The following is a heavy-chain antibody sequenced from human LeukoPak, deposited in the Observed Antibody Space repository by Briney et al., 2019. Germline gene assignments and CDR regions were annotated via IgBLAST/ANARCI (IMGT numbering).Heavy chain of an antibody. Sequence: ASVKVSCKASGYTFTGYYMHWVRQAPGQGLEWMGWINPNSGGTNYAQKFQGWVTMTRDTSISTAYMELSRLRSDDTAVCYCARAPGGSGWFDYYYYGMDVWGQGTTVTVSS. CDR2: INPNSGGT. CDR3: ARAPGGSGWFDYYYYGMDV. J-gene: IGHJ6*02. CDR1: GYTFTGYY. V-gene: IGHV1-2*04. D-gene: IGHD6-19*01.